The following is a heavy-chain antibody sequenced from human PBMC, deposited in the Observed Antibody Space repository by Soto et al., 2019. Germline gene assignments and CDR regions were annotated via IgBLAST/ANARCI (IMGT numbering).Heavy chain of an antibody. CDR3: ARDRSNSPDYFDY. V-gene: IGHV4-30-4*01. J-gene: IGHJ4*02. CDR2: IYSSGST. Sequence: TLSLTCTVSGGSISSDDYYWSWIRQPPGEGLEWIGYIYSSGSTSYNPSLKSRLTISIDTSKNQFSLTLTSVSAADTAVYYCARDRSNSPDYFDYGGQGTLVTVSS. CDR1: GGSISSDDYY. D-gene: IGHD1-1*01.